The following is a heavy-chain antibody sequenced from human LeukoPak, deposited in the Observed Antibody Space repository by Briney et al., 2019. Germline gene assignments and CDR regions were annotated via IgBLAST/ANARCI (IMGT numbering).Heavy chain of an antibody. V-gene: IGHV4-34*01. CDR3: ARVASDSSGYYHAYYFDY. CDR1: GGSFSGYY. J-gene: IGHJ4*02. Sequence: SETLSLTCAVYGGSFSGYYWSWIRQPPGKGLECIGEINHSGSTNYNPSLKSRVTISVDTSKNQFSLKLSSVTAADTAVYYCARVASDSSGYYHAYYFDYGGQGTLVTVSS. D-gene: IGHD3-22*01. CDR2: INHSGST.